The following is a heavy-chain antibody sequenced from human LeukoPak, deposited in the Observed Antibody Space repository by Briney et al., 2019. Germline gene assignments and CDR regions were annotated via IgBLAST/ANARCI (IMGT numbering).Heavy chain of an antibody. V-gene: IGHV1-2*02. CDR2: IKPNSGGT. Sequence: ASVKVSCKASGYTFTGYYLHWVRQAPGQGLEWMGWIKPNSGGTNYAQKFQGTVTLTRATSISTAYMELSRLTSAHTAIYYRARGESLHYSYMDVWGKGTTVTVS. D-gene: IGHD3-10*01. CDR3: ARGESLHYSYMDV. CDR1: GYTFTGYY. J-gene: IGHJ6*03.